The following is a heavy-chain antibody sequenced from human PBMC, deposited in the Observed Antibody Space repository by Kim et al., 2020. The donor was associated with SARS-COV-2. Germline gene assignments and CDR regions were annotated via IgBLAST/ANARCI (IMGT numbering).Heavy chain of an antibody. V-gene: IGHV3-13*01. D-gene: IGHD6-19*01. CDR1: GFTFSQYD. CDR3: VREEAEQYDAFDI. J-gene: IGHJ3*02. Sequence: GGSQRLSCAASGFTFSQYDMHWVRQVPGKGLEWVSWISYAGDTYYPGSVKGRFTIARENAKNSLYLQMDGVRNGDTAVYYCVREEAEQYDAFDIWGQGTVVTVSS. CDR2: ISYAGDT.